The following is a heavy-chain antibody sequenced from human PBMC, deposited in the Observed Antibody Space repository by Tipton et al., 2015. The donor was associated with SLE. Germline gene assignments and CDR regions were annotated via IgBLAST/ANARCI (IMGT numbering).Heavy chain of an antibody. CDR1: GGSISSSTYY. Sequence: LRLSCTVSGGSISSSTYYWGWIRQPPGKGLEWIGSIYYSGSTYYNPSLKSRLTISVDTSKNQFSLKWSSVTAADTAVYYCARPKNEFWSDITRGGHAFDIGGQGTMVTVSS. J-gene: IGHJ3*02. CDR2: IYYSGST. D-gene: IGHD3-3*01. V-gene: IGHV4-39*01. CDR3: ARPKNEFWSDITRGGHAFDI.